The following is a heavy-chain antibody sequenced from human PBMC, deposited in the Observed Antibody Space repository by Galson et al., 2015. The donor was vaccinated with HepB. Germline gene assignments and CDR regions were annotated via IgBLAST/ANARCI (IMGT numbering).Heavy chain of an antibody. CDR3: ARQEMATISASDY. J-gene: IGHJ4*02. Sequence: SVKVSCKASGYTFTSYGISWVRQAPGQGLEWMGWISAYNGNTNYAQKLQGKVTMTTDTSTSTAYMELRSLRSDDTAVYHCARQEMATISASDYWGQGTLVTVSS. D-gene: IGHD5-24*01. CDR2: ISAYNGNT. CDR1: GYTFTSYG. V-gene: IGHV1-18*01.